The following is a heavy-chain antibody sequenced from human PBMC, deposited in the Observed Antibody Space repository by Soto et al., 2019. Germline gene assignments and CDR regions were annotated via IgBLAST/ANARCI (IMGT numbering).Heavy chain of an antibody. CDR2: FSGSGGNI. CDR3: AKDPPWTVGPLAMDV. J-gene: IGHJ6*02. V-gene: IGHV3-23*01. CDR1: AFTFSTHA. Sequence: GGSLRLSCVASAFTFSTHAMSWVRQAPGKGLEWVSTFSGSGGNIYYAESVKGRLTISRDDSKNTLYLQMNSLRVEDTAVYYCAKDPPWTVGPLAMDVWGQGTTVTVSS. D-gene: IGHD2-2*01.